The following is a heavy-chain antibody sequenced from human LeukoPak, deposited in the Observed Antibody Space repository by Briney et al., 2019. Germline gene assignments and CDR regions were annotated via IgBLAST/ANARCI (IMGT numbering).Heavy chain of an antibody. J-gene: IGHJ4*02. V-gene: IGHV3-23*01. CDR1: GFTFSSSA. CDR2: ISSDGEYT. Sequence: GGSLRLSCAASGFTFSSSAMSWVRQAPGKGLECVSSISSDGEYTLYADSVRGRFTISRDNSKNTLYLQMNSLRAEDTAVYYCAKAAPYYLDYWGQGTLVTVSS. CDR3: AKAAPYYLDY.